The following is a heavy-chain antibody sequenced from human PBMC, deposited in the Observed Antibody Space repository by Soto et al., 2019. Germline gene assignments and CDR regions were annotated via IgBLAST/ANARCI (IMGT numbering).Heavy chain of an antibody. V-gene: IGHV4-59*08. J-gene: IGHJ6*02. CDR3: ARSQAHNGSGSYFFYYYGMDV. CDR1: GGSISSYY. CDR2: IYYSGST. Sequence: PSETLSLTCTVSGGSISSYYWSWIRQPPGKGLEWIGYIYYSGSTNYNPSLKSRVTISVDTSKNQFSLRLSSVTAADTAVYYCARSQAHNGSGSYFFYYYGMDVWGQGTTVT. D-gene: IGHD3-10*01.